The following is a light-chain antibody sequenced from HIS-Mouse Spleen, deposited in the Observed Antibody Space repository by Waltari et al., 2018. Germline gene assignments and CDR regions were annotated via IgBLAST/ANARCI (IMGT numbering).Light chain of an antibody. CDR2: EDS. V-gene: IGLV3-10*01. Sequence: SYELTQPPSVSVSPGQTARITCSGDALPKKYAYWYQQKSGQAPVLVIYEDSKRPSGLPEGVSGSSSGKMATLTISGAQVEDEADYYCYSTDSSGNHRVFGGGTKLTVL. CDR1: ALPKKY. CDR3: YSTDSSGNHRV. J-gene: IGLJ2*01.